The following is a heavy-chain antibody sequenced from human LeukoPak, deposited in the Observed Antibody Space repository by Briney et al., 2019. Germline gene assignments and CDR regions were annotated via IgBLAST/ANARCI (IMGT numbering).Heavy chain of an antibody. CDR3: ARVDGTSLLIDY. CDR2: IYYSGST. Sequence: SETLSLTCTVSGGSISSYYWSWLRQPPGKGLEWIGYIYYSGSTNYNPSLKSRVTISVDTSKNQFSLKLSSVTAADTAVYYCARVDGTSLLIDYWGRGTLVTVSS. CDR1: GGSISSYY. V-gene: IGHV4-59*01. D-gene: IGHD2-2*01. J-gene: IGHJ4*02.